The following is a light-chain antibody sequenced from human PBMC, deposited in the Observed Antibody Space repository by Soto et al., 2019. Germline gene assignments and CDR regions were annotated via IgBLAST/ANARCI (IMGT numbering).Light chain of an antibody. CDR3: QQYCASPWP. J-gene: IGKJ1*01. CDR1: QSVSSSH. Sequence: EVELTQSPCTLSLSPGERATLSCRASQSVSSSHLACYQQKRGQAPRLLIFATYTSAIGIPDRFSGSGSGTDFTRHIRILEPEDFAVYHCQQYCASPWPFGQGTNVEVK. V-gene: IGKV3-20*01. CDR2: ATY.